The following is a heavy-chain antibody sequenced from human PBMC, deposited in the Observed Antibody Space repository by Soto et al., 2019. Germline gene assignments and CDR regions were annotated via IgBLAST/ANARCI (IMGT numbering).Heavy chain of an antibody. CDR2: IYSSGPT. CDR3: ARDKTQAAGWFDP. D-gene: IGHD6-25*01. CDR1: GLTVSNNY. J-gene: IGHJ5*02. V-gene: IGHV3-53*02. Sequence: EVQLVESGGGLIQPGGSLRLSCAASGLTVSNNYMNWVRQPPGKGLEWVAVIYSSGPTYYADSVKGRFTISRDTVKNIVYLQMNSLRVDDTAMYYCARDKTQAAGWFDPSGQGTQVTVSS.